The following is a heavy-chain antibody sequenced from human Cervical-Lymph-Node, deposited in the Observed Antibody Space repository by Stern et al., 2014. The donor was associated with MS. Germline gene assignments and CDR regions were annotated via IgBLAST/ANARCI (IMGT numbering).Heavy chain of an antibody. Sequence: QDQLVQSGAEVKKPGASVRVSCKASGYIFSSYNINWVRQAPGLGLEWMGWMNPKNGNTGSEQKFQGRVTLNTTTSTKTAYMELSSLRPEDTAVYYCARGHCSSDNFFDYYGLDVWGQGTEVIVSS. V-gene: IGHV1-8*01. CDR3: ARGHCSSDNFFDYYGLDV. CDR1: GYIFSSYN. D-gene: IGHD2-2*01. J-gene: IGHJ6*02. CDR2: MNPKNGNT.